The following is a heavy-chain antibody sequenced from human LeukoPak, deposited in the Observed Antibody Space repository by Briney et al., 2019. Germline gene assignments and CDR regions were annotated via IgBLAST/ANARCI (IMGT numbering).Heavy chain of an antibody. J-gene: IGHJ4*02. CDR2: INPSGGST. CDR3: ARELQYCTNGVCFPQIDY. Sequence: ASVKVSCKASGYTFTSYCMHWVRQAPGQGLEWMGIINPSGGSTSYAQKFQGRVTMTRDMSTSTVYMELSSLRSEDTAVYYCARELQYCTNGVCFPQIDYWGQGTLVTVSS. V-gene: IGHV1-46*01. D-gene: IGHD2-8*01. CDR1: GYTFTSYC.